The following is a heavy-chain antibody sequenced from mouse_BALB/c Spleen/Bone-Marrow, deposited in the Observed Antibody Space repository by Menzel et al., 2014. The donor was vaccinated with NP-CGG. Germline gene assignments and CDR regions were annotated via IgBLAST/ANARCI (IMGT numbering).Heavy chain of an antibody. CDR2: INPSTGYT. Sequence: VKLQESGAELAKPGASVKMSRKASGYTFTNYWMHWVKQRPGQGLEWIGYINPSTGYTEYSQKFKDKATLTADKSSSTAYMQLSSLTSEDSAVYYCARIYYYGRDYWGQGTTLTVSS. CDR1: GYTFTNYW. CDR3: ARIYYYGRDY. D-gene: IGHD1-1*01. V-gene: IGHV1-7*01. J-gene: IGHJ2*01.